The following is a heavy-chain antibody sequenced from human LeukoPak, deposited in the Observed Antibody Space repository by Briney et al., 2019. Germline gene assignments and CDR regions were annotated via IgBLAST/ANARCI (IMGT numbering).Heavy chain of an antibody. D-gene: IGHD3-22*01. J-gene: IGHJ3*02. CDR3: AREGGYYDSSGYLHDAFDI. V-gene: IGHV1-46*01. CDR1: GYTFTSYY. Sequence: GASVKVSCKASGYTFTSYYMHWVRQAPGQGLEWMGIINPSGGSTSYAQKFQGRVTMTRDMSTSTGYMELSSLRSEDTGVYYCAREGGYYDSSGYLHDAFDIWGQGTMVAVSS. CDR2: INPSGGST.